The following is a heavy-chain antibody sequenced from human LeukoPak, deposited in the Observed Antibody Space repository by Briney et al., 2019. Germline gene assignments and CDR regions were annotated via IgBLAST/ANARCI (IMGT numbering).Heavy chain of an antibody. CDR3: AKFWTGVAATPAY. CDR1: GFTFSRYG. CDR2: ISYDGTNK. D-gene: IGHD2-15*01. Sequence: GGSLRLSCAASGFTFSRYGMHWVRQAPGKGLEWVAVISYDGTNKYYADSVKGRFTISRDNSKNTLYLQMNSLRTDDTAVYYCAKFWTGVAATPAYWGQGTLVTVSS. J-gene: IGHJ4*02. V-gene: IGHV3-30*18.